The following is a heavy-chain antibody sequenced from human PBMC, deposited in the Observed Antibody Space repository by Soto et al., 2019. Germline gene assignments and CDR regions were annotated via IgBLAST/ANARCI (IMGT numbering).Heavy chain of an antibody. CDR3: ARGGYSVAYGMDV. V-gene: IGHV3-33*01. D-gene: IGHD2-15*01. Sequence: HLVESGGGVVQPGRSLRLSCGASGFSFSSYGMHWVRQAPGKGLEWVAVIWYDGSNKYYADSVKGRLTISRDNSKKTLYLRMNRLRAEETAVYYCARGGYSVAYGMDVWGQGTTVTVPS. CDR1: GFSFSSYG. CDR2: IWYDGSNK. J-gene: IGHJ6*02.